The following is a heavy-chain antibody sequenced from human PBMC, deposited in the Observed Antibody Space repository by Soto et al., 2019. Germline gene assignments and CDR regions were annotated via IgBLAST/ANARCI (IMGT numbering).Heavy chain of an antibody. V-gene: IGHV4-59*01. Sequence: KPSETLSLTCTVSGGSISSYYWSWIRQPPGKGLEWIGYIYYSGSTNYNPSLKSRVTISVDTSKNQFSLKLSSVTAADTAVYYCARASIAVAGRGFDNWFDPWGQGTLVTVSS. D-gene: IGHD6-19*01. CDR1: GGSISSYY. CDR3: ARASIAVAGRGFDNWFDP. CDR2: IYYSGST. J-gene: IGHJ5*02.